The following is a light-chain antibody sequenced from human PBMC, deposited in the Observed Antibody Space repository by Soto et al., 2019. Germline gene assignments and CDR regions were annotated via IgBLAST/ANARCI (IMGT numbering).Light chain of an antibody. CDR1: QSVSNNY. CDR3: QQFSSYPLT. Sequence: EIVLTQSPGTLSLSPWERATLSCRASQSVSNNYLAWYQQKPGQAPRLLIYGASNRATGIPDRFSGSGSGTDFTLTISRLEPEDFAVYYCQQFSSYPLTFGGGTKVDIK. J-gene: IGKJ4*01. V-gene: IGKV3-20*01. CDR2: GAS.